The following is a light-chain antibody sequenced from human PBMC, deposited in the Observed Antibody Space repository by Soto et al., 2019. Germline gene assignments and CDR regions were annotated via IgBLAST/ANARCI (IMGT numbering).Light chain of an antibody. CDR3: QQYGTSPRT. V-gene: IGKV3-20*01. Sequence: ESVLTQSPGTLSLSPGDRATLSCRASQSVGSIFMSGYQQKPGQAPRLLIVGASSRATGIPDRVSGGGSGTDFNLTISRLEAEDFAVYYCQQYGTSPRTFHQGPKLEIK. CDR1: QSVGSIF. J-gene: IGKJ2*01. CDR2: GAS.